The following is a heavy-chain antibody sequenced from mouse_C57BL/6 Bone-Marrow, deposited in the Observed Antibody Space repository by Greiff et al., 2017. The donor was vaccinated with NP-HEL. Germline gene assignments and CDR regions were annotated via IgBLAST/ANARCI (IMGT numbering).Heavy chain of an antibody. CDR2: IDPETGGT. CDR3: TRRDYIAMDY. J-gene: IGHJ4*01. Sequence: QVQLQQPGAELVRPGASVTLSCKASGYTFTDYEMHWVKQTPVHGLEWIGAIDPETGGTAYNQKFKGKAILTADKSSSTAYMELRSLTSEDSAVYYCTRRDYIAMDYWGQGTSVTVSS. V-gene: IGHV1-15*01. D-gene: IGHD2-12*01. CDR1: GYTFTDYE.